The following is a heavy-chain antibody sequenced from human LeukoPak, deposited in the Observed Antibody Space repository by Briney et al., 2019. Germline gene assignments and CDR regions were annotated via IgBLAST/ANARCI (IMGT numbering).Heavy chain of an antibody. J-gene: IGHJ4*02. V-gene: IGHV1-2*02. Sequence: ASVKVSCKASGYTFSGYYLHWVRQAPGQGLERMGCINPNTGGTSYAQKFQGRGTMTRDTSISTAYMELSRVRSDNTAMYYCARGDIMGVTDYRYFDFWGQGTLVTVSS. D-gene: IGHD1-26*01. CDR2: INPNTGGT. CDR3: ARGDIMGVTDYRYFDF. CDR1: GYTFSGYY.